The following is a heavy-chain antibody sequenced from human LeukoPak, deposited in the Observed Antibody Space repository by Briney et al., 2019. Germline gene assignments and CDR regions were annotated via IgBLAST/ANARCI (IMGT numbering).Heavy chain of an antibody. CDR3: ARDRGDIAAAWNWFDP. V-gene: IGHV3-74*01. Sequence: PGGSLRLSCAASGFTFSSYWMHWVRQAPGKGLVWVSRINSDGSSTSYADFVKGRFTISRDNAKNTLYLQMNSLRAEDTAVYYCARDRGDIAAAWNWFDPWGQGTLVTVSS. D-gene: IGHD6-13*01. CDR1: GFTFSSYW. J-gene: IGHJ5*02. CDR2: INSDGSST.